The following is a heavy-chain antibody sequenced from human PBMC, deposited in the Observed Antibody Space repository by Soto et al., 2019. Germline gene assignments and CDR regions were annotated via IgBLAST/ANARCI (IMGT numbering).Heavy chain of an antibody. CDR1: GGSISSGDYY. J-gene: IGHJ6*02. D-gene: IGHD3-3*01. CDR2: IYYSGST. V-gene: IGHV4-30-4*01. CDR3: ARVRVVEGDYYYYGMDV. Sequence: NPSETLSLTCTVSGGSISSGDYYWSWIRQPPGKGLEWIGYIYYSGSTYYNPSLKSRVTISVDTSKNQFSLKLSSVTAADTAVYYCARVRVVEGDYYYYGMDVWGQGTTVTVSS.